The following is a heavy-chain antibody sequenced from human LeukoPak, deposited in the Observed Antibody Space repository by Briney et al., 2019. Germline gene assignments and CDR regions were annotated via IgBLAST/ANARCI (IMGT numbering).Heavy chain of an antibody. CDR1: GFTFSSYW. D-gene: IGHD3-9*01. CDR3: ASWLGRRGFDP. Sequence: PGGSLRLSCAASGFTFSSYWMHWVRQAPGKGLVWVSRINSDGSSTSYADSVKGRFTISRDNAKNSLYLQMNSLRAEDTAVYYCASWLGRRGFDPWGQGTLVTVSS. CDR2: INSDGSST. V-gene: IGHV3-74*01. J-gene: IGHJ5*02.